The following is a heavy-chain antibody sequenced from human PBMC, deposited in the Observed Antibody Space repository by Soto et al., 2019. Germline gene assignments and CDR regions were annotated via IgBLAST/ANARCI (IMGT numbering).Heavy chain of an antibody. CDR1: GYAFTSYG. CDR2: ISAYNGNT. V-gene: IGHV1-18*01. Sequence: ASVKVSCKASGYAFTSYGISWVRQAPGQGLEWMGWISAYNGNTNYAQKLQGRVTMTTDTSTSTAYMELRSLRSDDTAVYYCATGDLTAGELFFAYWGRGALVTVSS. CDR3: ATGDLTAGELFFAY. D-gene: IGHD3-10*01. J-gene: IGHJ4*02.